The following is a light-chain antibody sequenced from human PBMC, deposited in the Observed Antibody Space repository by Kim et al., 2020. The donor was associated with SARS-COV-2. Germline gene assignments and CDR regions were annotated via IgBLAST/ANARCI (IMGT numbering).Light chain of an antibody. CDR2: GAS. Sequence: PGQRATLSCRASQSVSSNLAWYQQKPGQAPRLLIYGASTRATGIPARFSGSGSGTEFTLTISSLQSEDFAVYYCQQYNNWPLTFGGGTKVDIK. CDR3: QQYNNWPLT. V-gene: IGKV3-15*01. J-gene: IGKJ4*01. CDR1: QSVSSN.